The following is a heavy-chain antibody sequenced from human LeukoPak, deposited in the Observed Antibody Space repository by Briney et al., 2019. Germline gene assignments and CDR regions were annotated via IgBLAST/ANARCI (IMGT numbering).Heavy chain of an antibody. V-gene: IGHV4-30-4*01. CDR2: MYCGGST. D-gene: IGHD3-22*01. CDR3: ARPYYYDSRVDP. CDR1: GGSISSGDYY. J-gene: IGHJ5*02. Sequence: PSETLSLTCTVSGGSISSGDYYWSWIRQPPGKGLEWIAYMYCGGSTYYNPSLKSRVTMSADTSKNQLSLKLSSVTAADTAVYYCARPYYYDSRVDPWGQGILVTVSS.